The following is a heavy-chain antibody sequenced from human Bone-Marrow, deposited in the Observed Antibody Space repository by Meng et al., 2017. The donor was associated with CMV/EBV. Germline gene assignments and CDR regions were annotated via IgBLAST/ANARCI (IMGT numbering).Heavy chain of an antibody. Sequence: GESLKISCRTSGINFNNAWMSWVRQAPGKGLEWVGRFKSKTDGGTTDYAAPVEGRFTISRDDSKDTLYLQMNSLKTEDTAVYYCAADWRHGSCCGYYWGQGTLVTVYS. V-gene: IGHV3-15*01. CDR2: FKSKTDGGTT. CDR1: GINFNNAW. CDR3: AADWRHGSCCGYY. J-gene: IGHJ4*02. D-gene: IGHD2-21*01.